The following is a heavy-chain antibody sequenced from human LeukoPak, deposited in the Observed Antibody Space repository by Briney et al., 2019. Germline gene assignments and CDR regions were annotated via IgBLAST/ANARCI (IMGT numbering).Heavy chain of an antibody. CDR1: RFTFSTYA. CDR3: AREKRTMAVVNDY. CDR2: ISGNSDYI. J-gene: IGHJ4*02. V-gene: IGHV3-21*06. Sequence: GGSLRLSCAASRFTFSTYAMNWVRQAPGKGLEWVSSISGNSDYIYYAESLKGRFTISRDNAKNLLYLQLNSLREEDTAVYYCAREKRTMAVVNDYWGQGTLVIVSS. D-gene: IGHD2-15*01.